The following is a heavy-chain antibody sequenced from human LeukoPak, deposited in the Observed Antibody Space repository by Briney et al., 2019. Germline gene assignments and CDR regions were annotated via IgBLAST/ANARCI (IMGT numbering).Heavy chain of an antibody. Sequence: ASVKVSCKASGYTFISFDIDWVRQATGQGLEWMGWINPNSGGTNYAQKFQGRVTMTRDTSISTAYMELSRLRSDDTAVYYCARETVGATTDYWGQGTLVTVSS. V-gene: IGHV1-2*02. J-gene: IGHJ4*02. CDR2: INPNSGGT. D-gene: IGHD1-26*01. CDR3: ARETVGATTDY. CDR1: GYTFISFD.